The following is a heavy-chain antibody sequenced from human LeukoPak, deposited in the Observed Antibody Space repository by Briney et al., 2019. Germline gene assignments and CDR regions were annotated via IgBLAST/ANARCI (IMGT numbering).Heavy chain of an antibody. CDR1: GFSFSTSS. CDR2: ISAGGAYT. J-gene: IGHJ4*02. CDR3: AMSICGDNCYNLRGY. D-gene: IGHD1/OR15-1a*01. Sequence: GGSLRLSCAASGFSFSTSSMNWVRQAPGKGLEWVSSISAGGAYTYYADSVKGRFTISRNNAKNSLYLQMNSLRAEDTSIYYCAMSICGDNCYNLRGYWGQGTQVTVSS. V-gene: IGHV3-21*01.